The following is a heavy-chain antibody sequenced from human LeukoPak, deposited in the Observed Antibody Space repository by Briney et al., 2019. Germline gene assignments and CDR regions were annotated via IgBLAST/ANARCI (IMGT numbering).Heavy chain of an antibody. CDR3: TTDYRTRFLEWLWLES. V-gene: IGHV3-15*01. CDR2: IKSKTDGGTT. J-gene: IGHJ5*01. CDR1: GTIVSTNY. Sequence: PGGSLRLSCVSSGTIVSTNYMHWVRQAPGKGLEWVGRIKSKTDGGTTDYAAPVKGRFTISRDDSKNTLYLQMNSLKTEDTAVYYCTTDYRTRFLEWLWLESWGQGTLVTVSS. D-gene: IGHD3-3*01.